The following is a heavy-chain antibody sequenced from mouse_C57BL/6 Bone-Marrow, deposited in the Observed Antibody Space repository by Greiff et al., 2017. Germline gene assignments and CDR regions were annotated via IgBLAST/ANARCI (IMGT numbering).Heavy chain of an antibody. CDR1: GYTFTEYT. CDR2: FYTGSGSI. D-gene: IGHD4-1*01. J-gene: IGHJ2*01. CDR3: ARHEVLTLCDY. V-gene: IGHV1-62-2*01. Sequence: QVQLKESGAELVKPGASVKLSCKASGYTFTEYTIHWVQQRSGQGLEWIGWFYTGSGSIKYNEKFKDKATLTADKSSSTVYMELSRMTSEDSAVYFCARHEVLTLCDYGGQGTTLTVSS.